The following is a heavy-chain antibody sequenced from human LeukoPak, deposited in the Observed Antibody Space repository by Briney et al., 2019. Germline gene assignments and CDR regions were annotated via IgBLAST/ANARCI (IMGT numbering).Heavy chain of an antibody. V-gene: IGHV3-21*01. Sequence: PGGSLRLSCVASGFTVSDNCMSWVRQAPGKGLEWVSSISSSSSYIYYADSVKGRFTISRDNAKNSLYLQMNSLRAEDTAVYYCARVGPYYYDSSGYYYLDYWGQGTLVTVSS. D-gene: IGHD3-22*01. CDR1: GFTVSDNC. J-gene: IGHJ4*02. CDR3: ARVGPYYYDSSGYYYLDY. CDR2: ISSSSSYI.